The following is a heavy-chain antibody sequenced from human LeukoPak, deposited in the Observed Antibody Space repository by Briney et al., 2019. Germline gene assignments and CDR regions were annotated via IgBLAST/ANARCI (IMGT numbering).Heavy chain of an antibody. D-gene: IGHD1-26*01. CDR1: EFTFSAYC. V-gene: IGHV3-74*01. J-gene: IGHJ3*01. CDR2: IDSDGTNT. Sequence: GGSLRLSCAASEFTFSAYCMHWVRQAPGKGLVWVSRIDSDGTNTDYADSVKGRFTISRDNAKNTLYMQMNSLRVDDTAVYYCVREASGVSSSAFDVWGQGTMVTVSS. CDR3: VREASGVSSSAFDV.